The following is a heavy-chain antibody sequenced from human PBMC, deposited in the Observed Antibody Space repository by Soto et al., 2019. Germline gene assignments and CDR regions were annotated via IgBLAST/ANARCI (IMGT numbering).Heavy chain of an antibody. D-gene: IGHD6-13*01. CDR3: ARDRMMAAAGTNVFDY. Sequence: SETLSLTCTVSGGSISSGGYYWSWIRQHPGKGLEWIGYIYYSGSTYYNPSLKSRVTISVDTSKNQFSLKLSSVTAADTAVYYCARDRMMAAAGTNVFDYWGQGTLVTVSS. CDR2: IYYSGST. J-gene: IGHJ4*02. CDR1: GGSISSGGYY. V-gene: IGHV4-31*03.